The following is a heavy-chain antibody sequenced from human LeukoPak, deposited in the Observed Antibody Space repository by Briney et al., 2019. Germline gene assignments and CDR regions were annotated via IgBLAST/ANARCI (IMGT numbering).Heavy chain of an antibody. CDR1: GFTFRSSL. CDR3: ARAMISESDY. CDR2: INPDGSTT. D-gene: IGHD3-22*01. Sequence: GGSLRLSCAASGFTFRSSLMHWVRHTPGKGLAWVSRINPDGSTTTYADSVEGRLTISRDNAKSTLYLQMDSLRAEDTAVYYCARAMISESDYWGQGTLVTVSS. J-gene: IGHJ4*02. V-gene: IGHV3-74*01.